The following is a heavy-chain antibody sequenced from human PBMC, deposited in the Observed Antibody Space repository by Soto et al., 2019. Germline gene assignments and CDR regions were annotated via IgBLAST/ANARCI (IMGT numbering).Heavy chain of an antibody. CDR3: ARDVPLNYYDGTFSYYAMDV. J-gene: IGHJ6*02. Sequence: QVQLVQSGAEVKKPGSSVKVSCKASGGTVSSHAISWVRQAPGPGLEWMGGIIPFFKAANYEQKFQGRVTITADDATSTAYMDLYSLRSEDTAVYYCARDVPLNYYDGTFSYYAMDVWGQGTTVTVSS. CDR1: GGTVSSHA. CDR2: IIPFFKAA. D-gene: IGHD3-16*01. V-gene: IGHV1-69*01.